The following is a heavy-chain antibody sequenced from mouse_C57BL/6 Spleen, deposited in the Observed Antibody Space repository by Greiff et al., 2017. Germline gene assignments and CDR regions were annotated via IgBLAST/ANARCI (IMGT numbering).Heavy chain of an antibody. CDR1: GYTFTSYW. CDR2: IDPSDSYT. Sequence: QVQLQQPGAELVKPGASVKLSCKASGYTFTSYWMQWVKQRPGQGLEWIGEIDPSDSYTNYNQKFKGKATLTVDTSSSTAYMQLISLTSEDSAVYYCARGNDYAMDYWGQGTSVTVSS. J-gene: IGHJ4*01. V-gene: IGHV1-50*01. D-gene: IGHD2-1*01. CDR3: ARGNDYAMDY.